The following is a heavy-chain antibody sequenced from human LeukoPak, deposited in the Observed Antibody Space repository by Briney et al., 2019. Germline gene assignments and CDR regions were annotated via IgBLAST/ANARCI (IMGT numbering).Heavy chain of an antibody. J-gene: IGHJ5*02. CDR2: INQDESVK. D-gene: IGHD2-15*01. V-gene: IGHV3-7*01. CDR1: GFTFSGFW. CDR3: ARDEDNAHAS. Sequence: GGSLRLSCAASGFTFSGFWMSWVRQAPGKGLEWVANINQDESVKNYADSVRGRFTISRDNAKNSLDLHMNSLRDEDTAVYYCARDEDNAHASWGQGTLVTVSS.